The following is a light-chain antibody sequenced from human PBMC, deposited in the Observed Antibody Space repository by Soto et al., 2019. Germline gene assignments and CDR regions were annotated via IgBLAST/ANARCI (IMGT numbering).Light chain of an antibody. CDR2: AAS. Sequence: ATQMTQSPSSLSASVGDRVTIACRASQGIRTELGWYQQKAGEAPKLLIYAASTLQSGVPPRFSGSGSGTDFTLTISSLQPEDVSTYYCLQDYDYPRTFGQGPKVDIK. J-gene: IGKJ1*01. CDR1: QGIRTE. CDR3: LQDYDYPRT. V-gene: IGKV1-6*01.